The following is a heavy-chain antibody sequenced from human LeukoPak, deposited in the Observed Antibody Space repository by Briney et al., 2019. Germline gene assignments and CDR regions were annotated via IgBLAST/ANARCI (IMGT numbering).Heavy chain of an antibody. D-gene: IGHD3-9*01. V-gene: IGHV3-9*01. CDR3: AKGLHDNTPYYYYYGMDV. Sequence: GGSLRLSCAASGFTFDDYAMHWVRQAPGKGLEWVSGISWNSGSIGYADSVKGRSTISRDNAKNSLYLQMNSLRAEDTALYYCAKGLHDNTPYYYYYGMDVWGQGTTVTVSS. CDR1: GFTFDDYA. J-gene: IGHJ6*02. CDR2: ISWNSGSI.